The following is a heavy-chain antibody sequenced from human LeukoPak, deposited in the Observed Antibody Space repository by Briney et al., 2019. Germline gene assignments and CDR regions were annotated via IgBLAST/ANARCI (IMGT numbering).Heavy chain of an antibody. D-gene: IGHD1-26*01. J-gene: IGHJ6*02. CDR3: ARTQGATRGYYYGMDV. V-gene: IGHV4-59*07. CDR1: GGSISSYY. CDR2: IYYSGSA. Sequence: SDTLSLTCTVSGGSISSYYWSWIRQPPGKGLEWIGYIYYSGSANYNPSLKSRVTISVDTSKNQFSLKLSPVTAADTAVYYCARTQGATRGYYYGMDVWGQGTTVTVSS.